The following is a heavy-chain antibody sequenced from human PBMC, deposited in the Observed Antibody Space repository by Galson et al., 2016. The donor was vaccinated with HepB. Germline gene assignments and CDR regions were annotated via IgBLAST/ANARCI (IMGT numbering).Heavy chain of an antibody. CDR1: GFSFSHAW. J-gene: IGHJ5*02. CDR3: TVAASYDFWSGYYMLDP. D-gene: IGHD3-3*01. V-gene: IGHV3-15*07. CDR2: IKSNTAGGTT. Sequence: SLRLSCAASGFSFSHAWMHWVRQAPGKGLEWVGRIKSNTAGGTTDYAAPAKGRFAISRDNSKDTLYLQMSRLKTEDTGVYYCTVAASYDFWSGYYMLDPWGQGTLVTVSS.